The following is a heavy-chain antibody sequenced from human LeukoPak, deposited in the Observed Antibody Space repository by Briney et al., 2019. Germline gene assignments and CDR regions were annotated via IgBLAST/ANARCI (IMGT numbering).Heavy chain of an antibody. V-gene: IGHV3-9*01. CDR3: AKDSSLYSYGYGIFDY. J-gene: IGHJ4*02. Sequence: GRSLRLSCAASGFTFDDYAMHWVRQAPGKGLEWVSGISWNSGSIGYADSVKGRFTISRDNTKNSLYLQMNSLRAEDTALYYCAKDSSLYSYGYGIFDYRGQGTLVTVSS. CDR1: GFTFDDYA. CDR2: ISWNSGSI. D-gene: IGHD5-18*01.